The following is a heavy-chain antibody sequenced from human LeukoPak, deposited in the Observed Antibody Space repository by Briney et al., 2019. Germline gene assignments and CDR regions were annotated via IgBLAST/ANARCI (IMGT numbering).Heavy chain of an antibody. CDR2: TYYSGST. Sequence: SETMSLTCTVSGGSISSGDYYWSWIRQPPGKGLEWIGYTYYSGSTYYNPSLKNRVSISVDTSKNQFSLNLSSVTAADTAVYYCARPYYYDSRIDPWGQGTLVTVSS. D-gene: IGHD3-22*01. CDR1: GGSISSGDYY. CDR3: ARPYYYDSRIDP. V-gene: IGHV4-30-4*01. J-gene: IGHJ5*02.